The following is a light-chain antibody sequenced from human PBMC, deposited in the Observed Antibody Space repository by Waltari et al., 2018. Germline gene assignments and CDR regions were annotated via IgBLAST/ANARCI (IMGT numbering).Light chain of an antibody. V-gene: IGLV3-21*02. J-gene: IGLJ2*01. Sequence: YVLTQPPSVSVAPGQTAWLICGGAKIATKSVHWYQQRPGQAPVLVVYDVSDRPSGIPERISGSSSGNTATLTISVVEAADEADYYCHVWEPSTNRVVFGGGTKLTVL. CDR3: HVWEPSTNRVV. CDR2: DVS. CDR1: KIATKS.